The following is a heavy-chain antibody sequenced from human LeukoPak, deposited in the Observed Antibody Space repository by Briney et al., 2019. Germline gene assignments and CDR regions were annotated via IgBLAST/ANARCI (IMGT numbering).Heavy chain of an antibody. Sequence: GASVKVSCKASGYTFTGYPMNWVRQAPGQGLEWMGWINTNTGNPTYAQGFTGRFVFSLDTSVSTAYLQINSLKAEDTAVYYCARVAYQSFTIFEYWGQGTLLTVSS. V-gene: IGHV7-4-1*02. J-gene: IGHJ4*02. CDR1: GYTFTGYP. CDR2: INTNTGNP. D-gene: IGHD2-2*01. CDR3: ARVAYQSFTIFEY.